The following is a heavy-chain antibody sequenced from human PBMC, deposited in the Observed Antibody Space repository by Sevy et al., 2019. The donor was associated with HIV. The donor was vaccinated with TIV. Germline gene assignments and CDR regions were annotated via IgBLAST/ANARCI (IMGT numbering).Heavy chain of an antibody. D-gene: IGHD7-27*01. CDR2: ISKSGSTT. V-gene: IGHV3-48*02. CDR3: AREENRELGTIPLDS. CDR1: GFTFSHHN. J-gene: IGHJ4*02. Sequence: GGSLRLSCAASGFTFSHHNMNWVRQAPGKGLEWISYISKSGSTTSFADSARGRFTIFRDNAKNSLFLEMHSLTDEDTAVYYCAREENRELGTIPLDSWGQGIQVTVSS.